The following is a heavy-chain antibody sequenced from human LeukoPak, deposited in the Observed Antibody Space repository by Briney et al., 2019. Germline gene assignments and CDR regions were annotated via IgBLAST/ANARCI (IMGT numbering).Heavy chain of an antibody. Sequence: GGSLRLSCAASGFNFSRYGLHWVRQAPGRGLEWVAFIRDDGSTRYYADSVKGRFTVSRDNSNNSLFVQMNSLRAEDTAVYFCAKSRSGSANWALQIFDNWGQGTLVTVSS. CDR2: IRDDGSTR. V-gene: IGHV3-30*02. J-gene: IGHJ4*02. CDR1: GFNFSRYG. D-gene: IGHD1-1*01. CDR3: AKSRSGSANWALQIFDN.